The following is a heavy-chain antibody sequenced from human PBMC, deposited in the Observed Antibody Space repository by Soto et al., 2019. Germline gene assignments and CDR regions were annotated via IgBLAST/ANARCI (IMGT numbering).Heavy chain of an antibody. CDR2: INHSGNT. Sequence: QVQLQQWGAGLLKPSETLSLTCAVYGGSFSGYYWSWIRQPPGKGLEWMGEINHSGNTNYNPSLKRRVTIPVDTSKTQFSLKRSSVTVADTAVYYCARGNRRYYHSSGYYQYYFDYWGQGTMVTVSS. CDR3: ARGNRRYYHSSGYYQYYFDY. J-gene: IGHJ4*02. V-gene: IGHV4-34*01. CDR1: GGSFSGYY. D-gene: IGHD3-22*01.